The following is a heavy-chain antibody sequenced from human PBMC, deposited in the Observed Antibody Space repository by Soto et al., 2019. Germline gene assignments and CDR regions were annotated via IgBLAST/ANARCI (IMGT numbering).Heavy chain of an antibody. V-gene: IGHV3-33*01. CDR3: AAGIAAALYFDY. J-gene: IGHJ4*02. CDR2: MWYDRSNK. D-gene: IGHD6-13*01. CDR1: GFTLSSYG. Sequence: GGSLRLSCAASGFTLSSYGMHWVRQAPGKGLEWVAVMWYDRSNKYYADSVKGRFTISRDSSKNTLYLQMNSLRAEDTAVYYCAAGIAAALYFDYWGQGTLVTVSS.